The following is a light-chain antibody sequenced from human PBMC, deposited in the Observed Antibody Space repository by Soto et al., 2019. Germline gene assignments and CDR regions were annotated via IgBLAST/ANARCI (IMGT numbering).Light chain of an antibody. Sequence: EIVMTQSPGTLSVSPGERATLSCRASQSVSGNLAWYQQKPGQAPRLLIYGAATRATGIPASFSGSGSGTEFTLTISSLQSEDFAVYYCQQYNNWPPITFGQGTRLEIK. V-gene: IGKV3-15*01. CDR3: QQYNNWPPIT. CDR2: GAA. CDR1: QSVSGN. J-gene: IGKJ5*01.